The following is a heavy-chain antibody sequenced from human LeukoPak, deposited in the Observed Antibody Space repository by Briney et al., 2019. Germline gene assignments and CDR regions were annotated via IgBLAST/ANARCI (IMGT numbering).Heavy chain of an antibody. D-gene: IGHD1-26*01. CDR1: GFTFRSYG. Sequence: GGSLRLSCAASGFTFRSYGMHWVRQAPGKGLEWVAVIWYDGSNKYYADSVKGRFTISRDSSKNTLYLQMNSLRAEDTAVYYCARDGSLDAFDIWGQGTMVTVSS. V-gene: IGHV3-33*01. J-gene: IGHJ3*02. CDR3: ARDGSLDAFDI. CDR2: IWYDGSNK.